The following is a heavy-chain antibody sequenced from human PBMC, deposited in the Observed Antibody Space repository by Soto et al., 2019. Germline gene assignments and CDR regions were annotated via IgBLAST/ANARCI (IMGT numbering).Heavy chain of an antibody. CDR3: ATDHGGSNWFVGVYYFFGMDV. J-gene: IGHJ6*02. D-gene: IGHD6-13*01. Sequence: EVQLVESGGDLVQPGGSLRLSCAASGFIFSAYTMTWVRQAPGRGLEFVSHISSSGGAIFYAESVKGRFTVSRDNAKNLLDLQMNSLRDEDTAVYFCATDHGGSNWFVGVYYFFGMDVWGQGTAVTVSS. V-gene: IGHV3-48*02. CDR1: GFIFSAYT. CDR2: ISSSGGAI.